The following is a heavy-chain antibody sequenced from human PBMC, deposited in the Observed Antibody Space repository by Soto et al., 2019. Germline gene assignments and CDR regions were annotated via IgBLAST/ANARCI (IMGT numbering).Heavy chain of an antibody. D-gene: IGHD3-9*01. CDR1: GFTVSSNY. V-gene: IGHV3-66*01. Sequence: EVQLVESGGGLVQPGGSLRLSCAASGFTVSSNYMSWVRQAPGKGLEWVSVIYSGGSTYYADSVKGRFTISRDNSNNTLYLQMNSLRAEDTAVYYCARDSGNYDILPGYYQYYYYYMAVWGKGTTVTVSS. CDR2: IYSGGST. J-gene: IGHJ6*03. CDR3: ARDSGNYDILPGYYQYYYYYMAV.